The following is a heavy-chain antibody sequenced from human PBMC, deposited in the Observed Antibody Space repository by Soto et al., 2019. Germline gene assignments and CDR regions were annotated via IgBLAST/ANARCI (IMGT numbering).Heavy chain of an antibody. Sequence: QMQLVQSGPEVKKPGTSVKVSCKASGFTFTSSAVQWVRQARGQRLEWLGWIVVGSGNTNYAQKCQERVTITRDMSTSTAYMELSSLRSEDMALYYCAASYSSGWYEVLSPLDYWGQGTLVTVSS. CDR2: IVVGSGNT. V-gene: IGHV1-58*01. J-gene: IGHJ4*02. CDR3: AASYSSGWYEVLSPLDY. CDR1: GFTFTSSA. D-gene: IGHD6-19*01.